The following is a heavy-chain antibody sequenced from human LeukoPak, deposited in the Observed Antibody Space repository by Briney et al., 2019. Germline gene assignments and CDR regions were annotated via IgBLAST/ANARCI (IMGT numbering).Heavy chain of an antibody. D-gene: IGHD6-13*01. CDR1: GYTLTGYY. Sequence: ASVKVSCKASGYTLTGYYMHWVRQAPGQGLEWMGWINPNSGGTNYAQKFQGRVTMTRDTSISTAYMELSRLRSDDTAVYYCARVNVIAAAEKYYYYGMDVWGQGTTVTVSS. CDR2: INPNSGGT. V-gene: IGHV1-2*02. CDR3: ARVNVIAAAEKYYYYGMDV. J-gene: IGHJ6*02.